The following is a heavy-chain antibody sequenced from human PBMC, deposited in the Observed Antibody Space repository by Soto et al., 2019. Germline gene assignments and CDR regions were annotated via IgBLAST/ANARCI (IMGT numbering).Heavy chain of an antibody. J-gene: IGHJ5*02. V-gene: IGHV4-31*03. CDR1: GGSISSDGYY. CDR2: IYYSGST. D-gene: IGHD6-13*01. CDR3: APATLYSCWLDP. Sequence: QVQLQESGPGLVKPSQTLSLSCTVSGGSISSDGYYWSWIRQHPVKGLEWIGYIYYSGSTYYNPSIKSRVTISVDTSKNQFSLKLSSVTAADTAVYYCAPATLYSCWLDPWGQGTLFTVSS.